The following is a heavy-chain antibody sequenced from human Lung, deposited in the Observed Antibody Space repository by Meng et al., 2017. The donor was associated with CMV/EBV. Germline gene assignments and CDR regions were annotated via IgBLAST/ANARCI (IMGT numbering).Heavy chain of an antibody. Sequence: SVXVSXXASGYTFTGYYMHWVRQAPGQGLEWMGWINPNSGGTNYAQKFQGRVTMTRDTSISTAYMELSRLRSDDTAVYYCARVSYGRSAAGIAKFLYYVDYWGQGTLVXVSS. D-gene: IGHD6-13*01. J-gene: IGHJ4*02. V-gene: IGHV1-2*02. CDR3: ARVSYGRSAAGIAKFLYYVDY. CDR2: INPNSGGT. CDR1: GYTFTGYY.